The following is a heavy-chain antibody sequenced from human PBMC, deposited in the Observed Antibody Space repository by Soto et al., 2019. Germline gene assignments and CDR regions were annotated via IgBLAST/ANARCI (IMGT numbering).Heavy chain of an antibody. CDR3: ASGTYYYDSSGGYYFDY. J-gene: IGHJ4*02. D-gene: IGHD3-22*01. V-gene: IGHV1-69*01. Sequence: QVQLVQSGAEVKKPGSSVKVSCKASGGAFSSYGISWVRQAPGQGLEWMGGIIPVFGTANYAQNIQGRVTITADESTSTAYMELSSLRSEDTPVYYCASGTYYYDSSGGYYFDYWGQGTLVTVSS. CDR2: IIPVFGTA. CDR1: GGAFSSYG.